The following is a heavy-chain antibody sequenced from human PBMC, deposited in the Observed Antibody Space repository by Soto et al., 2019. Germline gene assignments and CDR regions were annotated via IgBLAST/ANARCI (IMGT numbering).Heavy chain of an antibody. Sequence: QVQLVQSGAEVKKPGASVKVSCKASGYTFTNYAMHWVRQAPGQRLEWMGWINAGNGNTKYSQKFQGRVTITRDTSASTAYMELSSLRSEDTAVYYCARDVAAAGLDYWGQGTLVPVSS. CDR1: GYTFTNYA. J-gene: IGHJ4*02. CDR2: INAGNGNT. V-gene: IGHV1-3*01. CDR3: ARDVAAAGLDY. D-gene: IGHD6-13*01.